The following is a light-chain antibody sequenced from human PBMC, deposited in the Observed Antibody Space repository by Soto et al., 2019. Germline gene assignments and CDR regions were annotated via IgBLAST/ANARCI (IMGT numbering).Light chain of an antibody. CDR1: QSVSDW. Sequence: IQMTQSPSTLSASVGDRVTITCRASQSVSDWLAWYQQKPGKAPKLLIYDASRLESAVPSRFSGSGSQTEFTLTISSLHPDDFATYYCQQSYSTPTFGQGTKVDIK. J-gene: IGKJ1*01. V-gene: IGKV1-5*01. CDR3: QQSYSTPT. CDR2: DAS.